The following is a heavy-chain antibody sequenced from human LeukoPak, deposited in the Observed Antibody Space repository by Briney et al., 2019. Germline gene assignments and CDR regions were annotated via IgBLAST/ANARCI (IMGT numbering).Heavy chain of an antibody. J-gene: IGHJ4*02. D-gene: IGHD3-22*01. CDR2: ISGSAGST. CDR1: GFTFSSYA. V-gene: IGHV3-23*01. Sequence: GGSLRLSCAASGFTFSSYAMSWARQAPGKGLEWVSAISGSAGSTYYADSVKGRFTISRDNSKNTLYLQMNSVRAEDTAVYYCAKDLVYYYDSSGPADYWGQGTLATVSS. CDR3: AKDLVYYYDSSGPADY.